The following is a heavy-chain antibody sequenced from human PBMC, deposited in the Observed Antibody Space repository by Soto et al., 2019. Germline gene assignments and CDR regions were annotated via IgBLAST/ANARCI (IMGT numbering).Heavy chain of an antibody. V-gene: IGHV3-7*03. CDR1: GFTFSSYW. CDR2: IKQDGSEK. Sequence: GGSLRLSCAASGFTFSSYWMSWVRQAPGKGREWVANIKQDGSEKYYVDSVKGRFTISRDNAKNSLYLQMNSRRAEATAVYFCARDKYCDFWSGYPDDAFDIWGQGTMVTFSS. J-gene: IGHJ3*02. D-gene: IGHD3-3*01. CDR3: ARDKYCDFWSGYPDDAFDI.